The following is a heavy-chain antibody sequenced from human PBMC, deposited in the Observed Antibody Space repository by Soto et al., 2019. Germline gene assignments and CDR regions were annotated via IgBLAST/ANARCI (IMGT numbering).Heavy chain of an antibody. CDR3: ASGWDLYFSY. V-gene: IGHV3-23*01. J-gene: IGHJ4*02. Sequence: GGSLRLSCAASGFTFTDYAISWVRQAPGKGLEWVSTISGSGGSTYYTDSVKGRFTISRDNSKNTLYLQMDGLRAEDTAVYYCASGWDLYFSYWGQGTLVTVSS. CDR2: ISGSGGST. D-gene: IGHD1-26*01. CDR1: GFTFTDYA.